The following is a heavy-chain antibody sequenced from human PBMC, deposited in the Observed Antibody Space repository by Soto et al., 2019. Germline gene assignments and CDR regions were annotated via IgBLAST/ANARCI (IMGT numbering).Heavy chain of an antibody. V-gene: IGHV3-53*02. D-gene: IGHD2-8*01. J-gene: IGHJ4*02. CDR3: ARKSDSSPVPEADGV. CDR2: IYSNGDT. CDR1: GFSVGSNY. Sequence: EVQLVETGGGLIQPGGSLSLSCAASGFSVGSNYMTWVRQSPGKGLEWVSLIYSNGDTDYADSVKGRFSISRDNFKNTLYLQMNNLSAEDTAVYHCARKSDSSPVPEADGVWGRGTLVTVSS.